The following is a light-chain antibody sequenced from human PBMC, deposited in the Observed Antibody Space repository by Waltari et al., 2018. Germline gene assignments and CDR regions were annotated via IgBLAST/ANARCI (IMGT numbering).Light chain of an antibody. Sequence: QSVLTQPPSASGTPGQRVIISCSGSSSIIGSDTVNWYQQLPGTAPRLLIYSTKQRPSGVPYRFSGSKSGTSAFLAISGLQSEDESDYYCAAWDGSQFARVFGGGTKLSVL. V-gene: IGLV1-44*01. CDR3: AAWDGSQFARV. J-gene: IGLJ3*02. CDR1: SSIIGSDT. CDR2: STK.